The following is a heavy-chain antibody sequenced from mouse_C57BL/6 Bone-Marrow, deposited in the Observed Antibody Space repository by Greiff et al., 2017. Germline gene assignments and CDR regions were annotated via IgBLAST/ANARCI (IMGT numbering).Heavy chain of an antibody. CDR3: ARRGGSSPWFAY. D-gene: IGHD1-1*01. J-gene: IGHJ3*01. CDR2: TYPRSGNT. Sequence: QVQLQQSGAELARPGASVKLSCKASGYTFTSYGISWVKQRTGQGLEWIGETYPRSGNTYYNEKFKGKATLTADKSSSTAYMELRSLTSEDSAVYFCARRGGSSPWFAYWGQGTLVTVSA. V-gene: IGHV1-81*01. CDR1: GYTFTSYG.